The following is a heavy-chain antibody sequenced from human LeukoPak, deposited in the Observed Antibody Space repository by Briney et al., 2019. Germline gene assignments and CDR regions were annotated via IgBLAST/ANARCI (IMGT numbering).Heavy chain of an antibody. D-gene: IGHD5-24*01. CDR2: INPNSGGT. J-gene: IGHJ4*02. CDR3: ARDHGPEMATIPGY. CDR1: GYTFTGYY. Sequence: GASVKVSCKASGYTFTGYYMHWVRQAPGQGLEWMGWINPNSGGTNYAQKFQGGVTMTRDTSISTAYMELSRLRSDDTAVYYCARDHGPEMATIPGYWGQGTLVTVSS. V-gene: IGHV1-2*02.